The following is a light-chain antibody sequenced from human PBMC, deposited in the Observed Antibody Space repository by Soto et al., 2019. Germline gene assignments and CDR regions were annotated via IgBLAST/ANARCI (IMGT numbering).Light chain of an antibody. J-gene: IGKJ3*01. CDR2: DTS. CDR1: QSVSSY. Sequence: EIVLTQSPATLSLSPGERATLSCRASQSVSSYLAWYQQKPGQAPRLLIYDTSNRATGIPARFSGSRSGTVLTLTISSLEPEDFAVYFCQQRYTWLTFGPGTKVEIK. V-gene: IGKV3-11*01. CDR3: QQRYTWLT.